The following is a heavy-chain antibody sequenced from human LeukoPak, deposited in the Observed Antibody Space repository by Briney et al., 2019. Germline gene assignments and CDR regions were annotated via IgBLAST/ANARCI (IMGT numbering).Heavy chain of an antibody. J-gene: IGHJ3*02. V-gene: IGHV1-18*01. D-gene: IGHD2-21*02. CDR1: GFTFTSYG. CDR2: ISAYNGNT. CDR3: ARGAYYSGDYSSSDAFGI. Sequence: ASVKVSCKASGFTFTSYGFIWVRQAPGQGLEWMGWISAYNGNTNSAQRFQGRVTMTTDTSTSTAYMELRGLRSDDTAVYYCARGAYYSGDYSSSDAFGIWGRGTMVSVSS.